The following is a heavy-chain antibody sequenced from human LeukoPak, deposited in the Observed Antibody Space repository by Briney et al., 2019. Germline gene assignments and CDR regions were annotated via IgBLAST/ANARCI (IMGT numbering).Heavy chain of an antibody. CDR1: GYSFTRYF. CDR3: ARGKVVTMVRRVIITYFDY. CDR2: IIPSDGST. D-gene: IGHD3-10*01. Sequence: ASVTVSFKASGYSFTRYFIHWVRQAPGQGLEWMGIIIPSDGSTSYAQKFQGRVTMTRDTSTSTVYMELSSLRSEDTAVYYCARGKVVTMVRRVIITYFDYWGQGTLVTVSS. V-gene: IGHV1-46*01. J-gene: IGHJ4*02.